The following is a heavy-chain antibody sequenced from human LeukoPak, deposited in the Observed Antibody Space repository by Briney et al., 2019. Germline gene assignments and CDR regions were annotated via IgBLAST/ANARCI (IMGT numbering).Heavy chain of an antibody. CDR1: GFTFSSYG. D-gene: IGHD2-8*01. CDR2: IWYDGSNK. J-gene: IGHJ4*02. Sequence: GRSLRLSCAASGFTFSSYGMHWVRQAPGKGLEWVAVIWYDGSNKYHADSVKGRFTISRDNSKNTLYLQMNSLRAEDTAVYYCPRSDLYEPLDYWGQGTLVTVSS. CDR3: PRSDLYEPLDY. V-gene: IGHV3-33*01.